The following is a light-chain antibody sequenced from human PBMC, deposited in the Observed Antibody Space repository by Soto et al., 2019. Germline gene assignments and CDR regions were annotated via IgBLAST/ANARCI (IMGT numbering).Light chain of an antibody. CDR1: QSVSKNY. V-gene: IGKV3-20*01. Sequence: EILLTQSPGTLSLSHGERATLSCRASQSVSKNYLAWYKQKPGQAPRLLIYGASNRATGIPDRLSGSGSGTDFTLTISRMEPEDFAVYYCQQYGSSGTFGQGTKVDI. J-gene: IGKJ1*01. CDR2: GAS. CDR3: QQYGSSGT.